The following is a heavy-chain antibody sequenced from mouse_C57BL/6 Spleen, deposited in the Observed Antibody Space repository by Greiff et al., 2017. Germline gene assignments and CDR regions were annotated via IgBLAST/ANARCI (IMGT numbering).Heavy chain of an antibody. D-gene: IGHD1-1*01. CDR1: GYTFTDYY. V-gene: IGHV1-26*01. J-gene: IGHJ3*01. CDR3: ARGGSSYGFAY. Sequence: VQLQQSGPELVKPGASVKISCKASGYTFTDYYMNWVKQSHGKSLEWIGDINPNNGGTSYNQKFKGKATLPVDKSSSTAYMELRSLTSEDSAVYYCARGGSSYGFAYWGQGTLVTVSA. CDR2: INPNNGGT.